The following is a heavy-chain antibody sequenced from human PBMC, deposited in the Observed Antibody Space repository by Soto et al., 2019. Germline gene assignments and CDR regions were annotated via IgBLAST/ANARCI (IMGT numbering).Heavy chain of an antibody. V-gene: IGHV3-23*01. CDR2: ISGSGGST. CDR3: AKCVVRGVIPGVKNYYYGMDV. Sequence: EVQLLESGGGLVQPGGSLRLSCAASGFTFSSYAMSWVRQAPGKGLEWVSAISGSGGSTYYADYVKGRFSISRDNSKNTLYQQLNSLRAEDTAVYYCAKCVVRGVIPGVKNYYYGMDVWGQGTTVNVSS. CDR1: GFTFSSYA. J-gene: IGHJ6*02. D-gene: IGHD3-10*01.